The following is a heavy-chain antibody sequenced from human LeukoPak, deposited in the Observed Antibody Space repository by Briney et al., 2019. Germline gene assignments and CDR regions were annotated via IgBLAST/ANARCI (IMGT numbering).Heavy chain of an antibody. CDR1: GGSISSYY. J-gene: IGHJ4*02. V-gene: IGHV4-59*01. D-gene: IGHD4-23*01. CDR3: ARDPGGNFYFDY. Sequence: SETLSLTCTVSGGSISSYYWSWIRQPPGKGLEWIGYIYYSGSTNYNPSLKSRVTISVDTSKNQFSLKLSSVTAADTAVYYCARDPGGNFYFDYWGQGTLVTVSS. CDR2: IYYSGST.